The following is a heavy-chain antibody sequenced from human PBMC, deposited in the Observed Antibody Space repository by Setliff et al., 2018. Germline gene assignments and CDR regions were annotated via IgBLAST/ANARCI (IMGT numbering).Heavy chain of an antibody. Sequence: ASVKVSCKASGYSFTMYGVNWVRQAPGQGLEWMAWISAFTGFTQYSQKFKGRVTVTKDASTSTAYLDLGSLTSDDTAVYYCARERAYDGLNYYGMDVWGQGTTVTVSS. CDR1: GYSFTMYG. CDR2: ISAFTGFT. V-gene: IGHV1-18*01. CDR3: ARERAYDGLNYYGMDV. J-gene: IGHJ6*01. D-gene: IGHD3-22*01.